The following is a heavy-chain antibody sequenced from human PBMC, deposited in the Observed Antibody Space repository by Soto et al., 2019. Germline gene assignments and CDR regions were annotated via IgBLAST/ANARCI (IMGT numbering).Heavy chain of an antibody. J-gene: IGHJ5*02. CDR2: IYYSGST. CDR1: GGSISSYY. D-gene: IGHD6-13*01. CDR3: ASRPYSRSWFDP. V-gene: IGHV4-59*08. Sequence: SETLSLTCTVSGGSISSYYWSWIRQPPGKGLEWIGYIYYSGSTNYNPSLKSRVTISVDTSKNQFSLKLSSVTAADTAVYYCASRPYSRSWFDPWGQETLVTVSS.